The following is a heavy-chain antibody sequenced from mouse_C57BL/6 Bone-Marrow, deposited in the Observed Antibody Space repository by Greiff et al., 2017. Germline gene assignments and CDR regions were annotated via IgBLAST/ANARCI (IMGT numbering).Heavy chain of an antibody. D-gene: IGHD1-1*01. CDR1: GYTFTDYY. CDR3: ALITTVVATPYYAIDY. Sequence: EVQLQQSGPVLVKPGASVKMSCKASGYTFTDYYMNWVKQSHGKSLEWIGVINPYNGGTSYNQKFKGKATLTVDKSSSTAYMELNSLTSEDSAVYYCALITTVVATPYYAIDYWGQGTSVTVSS. J-gene: IGHJ4*01. V-gene: IGHV1-19*01. CDR2: INPYNGGT.